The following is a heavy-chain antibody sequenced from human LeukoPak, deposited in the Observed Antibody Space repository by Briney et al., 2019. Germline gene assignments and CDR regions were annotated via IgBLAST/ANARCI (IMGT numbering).Heavy chain of an antibody. J-gene: IGHJ6*02. CDR2: IYSAGST. V-gene: IGHV3-66*01. CDR1: GFTVNSNY. D-gene: IGHD4-17*01. CDR3: ARETATTVTTTYFYGLDV. Sequence: GGSLRLSCAASGFTVNSNYMSWVRQVPGTGLEWVSTIYSAGSTYYADSVKGRFTISRDNSKNTLFLEMNSLRAEYTAVYYCARETATTVTTTYFYGLDVWGQGTTVTVSS.